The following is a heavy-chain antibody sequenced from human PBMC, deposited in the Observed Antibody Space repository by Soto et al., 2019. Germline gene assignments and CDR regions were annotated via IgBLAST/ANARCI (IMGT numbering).Heavy chain of an antibody. D-gene: IGHD3-10*01. CDR1: GYTFTSYG. Sequence: QVQLVQSGAEVKKPGASVKVSCKASGYTFTSYGISWVRQAPGQGLEWMGWISAYNGNTNYAQKLQGRVTMTTDTXXGTAYMELRSLRSDDTAVYYCGRDKGDGSGSYYGYWGQGTLVTVSS. CDR2: ISAYNGNT. V-gene: IGHV1-18*01. CDR3: GRDKGDGSGSYYGY. J-gene: IGHJ4*02.